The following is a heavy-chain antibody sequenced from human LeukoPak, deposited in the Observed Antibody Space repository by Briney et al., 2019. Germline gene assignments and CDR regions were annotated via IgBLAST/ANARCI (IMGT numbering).Heavy chain of an antibody. CDR3: ARAATVVTPTVFYYYYMDV. D-gene: IGHD4-23*01. J-gene: IGHJ6*03. CDR2: INHSGST. V-gene: IGHV4-34*01. CDR1: GGSFSNYY. Sequence: PSETLSLTCAVYGGSFSNYYWSWIRQPPGKGLEWIGEINHSGSTNYNPSLRSRVTISLDTPKNQFSLKLSSVTAADTAVYYCARAATVVTPTVFYYYYMDVWGKGATVTVSS.